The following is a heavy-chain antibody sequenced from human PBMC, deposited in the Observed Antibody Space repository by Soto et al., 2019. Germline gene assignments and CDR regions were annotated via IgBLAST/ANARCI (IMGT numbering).Heavy chain of an antibody. CDR1: GFTFSSYS. V-gene: IGHV3-21*01. CDR3: ARDRTTVVTYYCYGMDV. J-gene: IGHJ6*02. CDR2: ISSSGNYI. D-gene: IGHD4-17*01. Sequence: PGGSLRLSCAASGFTFSSYSMNWVRQAPGKGLEWVSSISSSGNYIYYADSVKGRFTISRDNAKNSLYLQMNSLRAEDTAVYYCARDRTTVVTYYCYGMDVWGQGTTVTVS.